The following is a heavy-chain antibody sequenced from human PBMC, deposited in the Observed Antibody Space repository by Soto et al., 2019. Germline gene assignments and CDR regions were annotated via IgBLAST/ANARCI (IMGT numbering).Heavy chain of an antibody. J-gene: IGHJ5*02. CDR2: IYYSGRT. D-gene: IGHD2-2*02. CDR1: GGSISSYY. V-gene: IGHV4-59*01. CDR3: ARGYCSSTICYIWDNWFDP. Sequence: QVQLQESGPGLVKPSETLSLTCTVSGGSISSYYWSWIRQPPGKGLEWIGYIYYSGRTNYNPSLKSRVTISGDTSKNQFSLKLRSVTAADTAVYYCARGYCSSTICYIWDNWFDPWGQGTLVTVSS.